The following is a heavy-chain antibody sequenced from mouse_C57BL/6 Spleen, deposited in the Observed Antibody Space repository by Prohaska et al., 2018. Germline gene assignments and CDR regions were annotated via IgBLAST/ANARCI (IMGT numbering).Heavy chain of an antibody. J-gene: IGHJ1*03. CDR3: SRSGIITTVVPYFDV. D-gene: IGHD1-1*01. Sequence: QPPGKRLEWIAVITVKSDNYGANYAESVKGRFAISRDDSKSSVYLEMNRLREEDTATYFCSRSGIITTVVPYFDVWGTGTTVTVSS. CDR2: ITVKSDNYGA. V-gene: IGHV13-2*01.